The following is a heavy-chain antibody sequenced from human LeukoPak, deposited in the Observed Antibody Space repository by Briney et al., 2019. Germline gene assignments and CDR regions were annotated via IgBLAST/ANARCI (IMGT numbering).Heavy chain of an antibody. J-gene: IGHJ4*02. CDR1: EYTFTGYY. Sequence: ASVKVSCKASEYTFTGYYMHWVRQAPGQGLEWMGWINPNSGGTNYAQKFQGRVTMTRDTSISTAYMELSRLRSDDTAVYYCATNYYDSSGYYYVDYWGQGTLVTVSS. CDR2: INPNSGGT. D-gene: IGHD3-22*01. CDR3: ATNYYDSSGYYYVDY. V-gene: IGHV1-2*02.